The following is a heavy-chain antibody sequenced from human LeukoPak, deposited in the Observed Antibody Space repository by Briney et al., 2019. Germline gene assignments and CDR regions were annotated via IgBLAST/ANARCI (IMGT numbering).Heavy chain of an antibody. J-gene: IGHJ4*02. Sequence: PGGSLRLSCAAPGFTFSSYSMNWVRQAPGKGLEWVSSISSSSSYTYYADSVKGRFTISRDNAKNSLYLQMNSLRAEDTAVYYCARSKWLDYWGQGTLVTVSS. D-gene: IGHD6-19*01. V-gene: IGHV3-21*01. CDR3: ARSKWLDY. CDR2: ISSSSSYT. CDR1: GFTFSSYS.